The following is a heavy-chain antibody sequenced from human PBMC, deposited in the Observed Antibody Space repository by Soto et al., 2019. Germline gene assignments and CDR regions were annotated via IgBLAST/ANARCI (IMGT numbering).Heavy chain of an antibody. CDR3: VRGSGPYKCGF. CDR1: GASVNSGLYF. CDR2: VHPSGHI. V-gene: IGHV4-30-4*08. D-gene: IGHD6-25*01. Sequence: QVQLQESGPGLVKPSQTLSLTCTVSGASVNSGLYFWNWIRQVPGKGLESIGHVHPSGHIYSNPSLQSRFTISMDTSNNQTSRHLNSVPVADTAAYYCVRGSGPYKCGFWGQGTMVTVPS. J-gene: IGHJ4*02.